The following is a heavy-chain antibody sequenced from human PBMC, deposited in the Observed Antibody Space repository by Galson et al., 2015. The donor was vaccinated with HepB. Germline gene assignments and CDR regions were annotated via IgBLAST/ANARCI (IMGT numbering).Heavy chain of an antibody. CDR2: ISYDGSNK. CDR1: GFTFSSYA. J-gene: IGHJ4*02. CDR3: ARGLFYYYDSSGYYRNDY. V-gene: IGHV3-30-3*01. D-gene: IGHD3-22*01. Sequence: SLRLSCAASGFTFSSYAMHWVRQAPGKGLEWVAVISYDGSNKYYADSVKGRFTISRDNSKNTLYLQMNSLRAEDTAVYYRARGLFYYYDSSGYYRNDYWGQGTLVTVSS.